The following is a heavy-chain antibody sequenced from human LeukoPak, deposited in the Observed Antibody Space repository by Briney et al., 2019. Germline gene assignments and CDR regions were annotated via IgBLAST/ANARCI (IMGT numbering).Heavy chain of an antibody. J-gene: IGHJ4*02. CDR3: ARRKVAAEIDY. CDR2: IYYRGNT. V-gene: IGHV4-39*02. Sequence: PSETLSLTCTVSGGSIIDTNYFWGWIRQLPGKGLEWIGSIYYRGNTYYSPSLKSRVTLFVDTSKNHFSLKLSSVTAADTAIYYCARRKVAAEIDYWGQGTLVTVSS. D-gene: IGHD6-13*01. CDR1: GGSIIDTNYF.